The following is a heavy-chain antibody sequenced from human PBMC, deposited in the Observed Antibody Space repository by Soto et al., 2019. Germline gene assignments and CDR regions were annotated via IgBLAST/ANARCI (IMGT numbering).Heavy chain of an antibody. J-gene: IGHJ4*02. V-gene: IGHV3-21*01. CDR1: GFTFSSYS. CDR3: ARDYYDSSGYRAFDY. Sequence: EVQLVESGGGLVKPGGSLRLSCAASGFTFSSYSMNWVRQAPGKGLEWVSSISSSSSYIYYADSVKGRFTISRDNAKNSLYLQMNSLRAEDTAVYYCARDYYDSSGYRAFDYWGQGTLVTVSS. CDR2: ISSSSSYI. D-gene: IGHD3-22*01.